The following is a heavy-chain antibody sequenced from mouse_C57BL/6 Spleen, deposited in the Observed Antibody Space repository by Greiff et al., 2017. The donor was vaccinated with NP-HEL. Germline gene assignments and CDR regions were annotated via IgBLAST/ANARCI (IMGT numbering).Heavy chain of an antibody. D-gene: IGHD1-1*01. CDR2: IRNKANGYTT. Sequence: EVMLVESGGGLVQPGGSLSLSCAASGFTFTDYYMSWVRQPPGKALEWLGFIRNKANGYTTEYSASVKGRFTISRDNSQSILYLQMNALRAEDSATYYCARPPYGPTGAMDYWGQGTSVTVSS. CDR1: GFTFTDYY. CDR3: ARPPYGPTGAMDY. J-gene: IGHJ4*01. V-gene: IGHV7-3*01.